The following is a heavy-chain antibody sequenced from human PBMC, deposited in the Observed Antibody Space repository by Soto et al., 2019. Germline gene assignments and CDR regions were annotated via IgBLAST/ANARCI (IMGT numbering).Heavy chain of an antibody. Sequence: SETLSLTCTVSGGPISSYYWSWIRQPAGKGLEWIGRTYTSGSTNYNPSLKSRVTMSVDTSKNQFSLKLSSVTAADTAVYYCASLSSWYPGYDGMDVWGQGTTVTVSS. J-gene: IGHJ6*02. CDR1: GGPISSYY. CDR2: TYTSGST. CDR3: ASLSSWYPGYDGMDV. D-gene: IGHD6-13*01. V-gene: IGHV4-4*07.